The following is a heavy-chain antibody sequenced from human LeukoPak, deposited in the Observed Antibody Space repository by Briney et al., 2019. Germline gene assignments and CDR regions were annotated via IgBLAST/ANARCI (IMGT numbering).Heavy chain of an antibody. CDR3: ARLKGWLQFPDAFDI. CDR1: GGSISSYY. Sequence: PSETLSLTCTVSGGSISSYYWSWIRQPPGKGLEWIGYIYYSGSTNYNPSLKSRVTISVDTSKNQFSLKLSSVTAADTAVYYCARLKGWLQFPDAFDIWGQGTMVTVSS. D-gene: IGHD5-24*01. CDR2: IYYSGST. V-gene: IGHV4-59*01. J-gene: IGHJ3*02.